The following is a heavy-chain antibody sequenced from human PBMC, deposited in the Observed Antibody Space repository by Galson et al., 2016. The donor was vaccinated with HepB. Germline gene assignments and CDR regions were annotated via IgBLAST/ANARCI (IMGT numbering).Heavy chain of an antibody. J-gene: IGHJ4*02. D-gene: IGHD5-18*01. CDR3: ARGKGDGYSYGYYAY. CDR2: INHSGST. Sequence: ETLSLTCVVYGGSFSGYYWSWIRQPPGKGLEWIGEINHSGSTNYNPSLKSRLTMSVARSKNQFPLKLSSVIAADTAVYFCARGKGDGYSYGYYAYWGQGTRVTVSS. V-gene: IGHV4-34*01. CDR1: GGSFSGYY.